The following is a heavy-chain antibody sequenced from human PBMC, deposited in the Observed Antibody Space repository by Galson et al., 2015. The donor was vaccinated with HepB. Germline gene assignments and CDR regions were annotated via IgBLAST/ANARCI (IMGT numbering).Heavy chain of an antibody. J-gene: IGHJ4*02. CDR2: IYWDDVR. CDR1: GFSLNDNAVG. Sequence: PALVKPTQTLTLTCTFSGFSLNDNAVGVAWIRQPPGKALEWLALIYWDDVRHYNPSLNNRLAITKDSSKNQVVLTLSDIDPVDTATYYCAHTARWLPDYWGQGTLVTVST. D-gene: IGHD5-24*01. CDR3: AHTARWLPDY. V-gene: IGHV2-5*02.